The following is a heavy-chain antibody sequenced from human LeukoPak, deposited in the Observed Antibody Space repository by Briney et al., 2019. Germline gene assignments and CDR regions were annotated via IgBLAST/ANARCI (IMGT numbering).Heavy chain of an antibody. V-gene: IGHV3-48*01. Sequence: GGSLGLSCAASGFTFSNYNMNWVRQAPGKGLEWVAYITLSRTTIYYADSVKGRFTISRDNAKNSLYLQMNSLRAEDTAVYYCARYYYDSANWFDPWGQGTLVTVSS. D-gene: IGHD3-22*01. CDR1: GFTFSNYN. CDR2: ITLSRTTI. J-gene: IGHJ5*02. CDR3: ARYYYDSANWFDP.